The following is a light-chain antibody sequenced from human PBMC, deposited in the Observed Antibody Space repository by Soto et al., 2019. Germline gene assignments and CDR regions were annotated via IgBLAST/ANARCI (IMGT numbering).Light chain of an antibody. CDR3: QQYQTKSPLS. Sequence: DIQMTQSPSTLSASVGDRVTITCRASQSIDNRLAWYQQKPGKAPKLPMYKPSSLESGVPLRFSGSGFGTALTLAFSKLLTYDLATYFCQQYQTKSPLSFGGGTKVE. J-gene: IGKJ4*01. CDR2: KPS. V-gene: IGKV1-5*03. CDR1: QSIDNR.